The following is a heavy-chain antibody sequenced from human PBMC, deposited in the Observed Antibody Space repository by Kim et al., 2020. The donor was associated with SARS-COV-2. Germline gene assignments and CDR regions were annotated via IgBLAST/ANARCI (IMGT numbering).Heavy chain of an antibody. CDR2: IKQDGSEK. CDR3: AREKSMVRGVITNRGWFDP. V-gene: IGHV3-7*04. J-gene: IGHJ5*02. Sequence: GSLRLSCAVSGFTFSSYWMSWVRQAPGKGLEWVANIKQDGSEKYYVDSVKGRFTISRDNAKNSLYLQMNSLRAEDTAVYYCAREKSMVRGVITNRGWFDPWGQGTLVTVSS. D-gene: IGHD3-10*01. CDR1: GFTFSSYW.